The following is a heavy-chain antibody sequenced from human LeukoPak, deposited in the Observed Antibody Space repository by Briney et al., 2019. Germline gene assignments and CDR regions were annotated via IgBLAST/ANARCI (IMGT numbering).Heavy chain of an antibody. J-gene: IGHJ4*02. CDR1: GFTFSSYW. CDR2: VKQDGSEE. V-gene: IGHV3-7*01. CDR3: ARNLGASSWYGFDY. Sequence: GESLRLSCAASGFTFSSYWMSWVRQAPGKGLEWVANVKQDGSEEYYVDSVRGRFTISRENARNSLYLQMNSLRAEDTAVCYCARNLGASSWYGFDYWGQGTLVTVSS. D-gene: IGHD6-13*01.